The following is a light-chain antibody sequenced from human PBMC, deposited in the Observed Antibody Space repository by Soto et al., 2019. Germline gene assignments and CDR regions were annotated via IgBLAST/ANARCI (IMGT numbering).Light chain of an antibody. CDR1: QHINTW. CDR3: QLSNIVPFT. V-gene: IGKV1-12*02. J-gene: IGKJ3*01. CDR2: AAS. Sequence: DVQMTQSPSSVSASVGDRVTITCRASQHINTWLAWYQQKPGKAPRLLISAASNLEDGVPPRFSGSGSGTDFTLTISSLQPADFATYYCQLSNIVPFTFGPGTRVDVQ.